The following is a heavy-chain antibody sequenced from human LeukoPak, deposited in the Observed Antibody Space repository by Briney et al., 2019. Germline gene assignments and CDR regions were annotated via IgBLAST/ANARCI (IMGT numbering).Heavy chain of an antibody. V-gene: IGHV3-11*03. Sequence: GGSLRLSCAASGFTFSDYYMSWIRHAPGGGLEWVSYISSSSSYTTFAGSVTGRFTISRDNAKHSLYLQMDSLSAEDTAVYYCAGGGWYAVDIWGQGTMVTVSS. CDR2: ISSSSSYT. J-gene: IGHJ3*02. CDR1: GFTFSDYY. D-gene: IGHD3-16*01. CDR3: AGGGWYAVDI.